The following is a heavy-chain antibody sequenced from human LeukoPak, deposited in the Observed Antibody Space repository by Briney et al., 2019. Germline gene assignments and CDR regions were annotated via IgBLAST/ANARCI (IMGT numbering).Heavy chain of an antibody. J-gene: IGHJ6*03. V-gene: IGHV1-8*01. Sequence: ASVKVSCKASGYTFTSYDINWVRQATGQGLEWMGWMNPNSGNTGYAQKFQGRVTMTRDTSISTASMELRRLKSDDTAVYYCARSDIVVVPTAISQYYYYYMDVWGKGTTVTVSS. CDR3: ARSDIVVVPTAISQYYYYYMDV. CDR1: GYTFTSYD. D-gene: IGHD2-2*02. CDR2: MNPNSGNT.